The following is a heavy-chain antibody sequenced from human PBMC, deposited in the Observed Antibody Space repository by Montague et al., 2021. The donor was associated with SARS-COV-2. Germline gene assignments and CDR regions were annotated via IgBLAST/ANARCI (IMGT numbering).Heavy chain of an antibody. J-gene: IGHJ4*02. D-gene: IGHD6-6*01. V-gene: IGHV4-4*07. Sequence: SETLSLTCAVSGGSITGFSWSWVRQPAGKGLEWIGRVTTSGTTXXXPSXRGRVTMSVDASKNQFSLNLNSVTAADTAMYYCARTPTRPLSLDSWGQGTLVTVSS. CDR3: ARTPTRPLSLDS. CDR1: GGSITGFS. CDR2: VTTSGTT.